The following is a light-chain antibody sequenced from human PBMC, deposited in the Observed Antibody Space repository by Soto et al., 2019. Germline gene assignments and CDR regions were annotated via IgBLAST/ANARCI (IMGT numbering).Light chain of an antibody. V-gene: IGLV2-18*02. Sequence: QSVLTQPPSVSGSPRQSVTISCTGTSSDVGSYDRVSWYQKPPGTAPKLIIYEVSNRPSGVPDRFSGSKSGSTASLTISGLQAEDEADYYCSSYTSSSPVVFGGGTKLTVL. CDR2: EVS. J-gene: IGLJ2*01. CDR1: SSDVGSYDR. CDR3: SSYTSSSPVV.